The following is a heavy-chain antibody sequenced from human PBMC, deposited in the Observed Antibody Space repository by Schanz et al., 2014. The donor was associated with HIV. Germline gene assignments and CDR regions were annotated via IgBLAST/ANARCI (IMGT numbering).Heavy chain of an antibody. D-gene: IGHD1-7*01. J-gene: IGHJ6*02. CDR2: IKQDGSEK. CDR1: GFTFSSYG. V-gene: IGHV3-7*01. CDR3: ARAGQLALEQGWGNYYYYYYYGMDV. Sequence: VQLVESGGGVVQPGRSLRLSCAASGFTFSSYGMHWVRQAPGKGLEWVANIKQDGSEKHYVDSVKGRFTISRDNAQNSLYLQMNSLRAEDTAVYYCARAGQLALEQGWGNYYYYYYYGMDVRGQGTTVTVSS.